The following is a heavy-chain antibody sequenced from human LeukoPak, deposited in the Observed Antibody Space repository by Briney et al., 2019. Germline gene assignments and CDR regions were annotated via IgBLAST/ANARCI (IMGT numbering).Heavy chain of an antibody. D-gene: IGHD1-26*01. CDR1: GYTFTSSG. J-gene: IGHJ3*02. CDR3: ARGRSHIVGTTKGYDAFDI. V-gene: IGHV1-18*01. Sequence: ASVKVSCKASGYTFTSSGITWVRQAPGQGLEWMGWISIYNGDTNYAQKFQGRVTMTTDTSTSTAYMEQRSLRSDDTAVYYCARGRSHIVGTTKGYDAFDIWGQGTMVTVSS. CDR2: ISIYNGDT.